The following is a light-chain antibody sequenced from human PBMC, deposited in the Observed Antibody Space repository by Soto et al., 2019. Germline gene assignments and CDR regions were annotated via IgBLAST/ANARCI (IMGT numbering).Light chain of an antibody. CDR2: DAS. Sequence: EIVLTQSPATLSLSPGERATLSCSASQSVSSYLAWYQQKPGQAPRLLLYDASNRATGIPARFSGSGSGTDFTLTISSLEPEDFAVYYCQQRSNWPLYTFGQGTKLESK. J-gene: IGKJ2*01. CDR1: QSVSSY. V-gene: IGKV3-11*01. CDR3: QQRSNWPLYT.